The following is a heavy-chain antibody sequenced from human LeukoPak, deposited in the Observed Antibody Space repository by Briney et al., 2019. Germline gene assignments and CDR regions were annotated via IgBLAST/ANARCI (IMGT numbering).Heavy chain of an antibody. D-gene: IGHD6-13*01. CDR1: GFTFSSFG. J-gene: IGHJ4*02. CDR3: ARRAAAPYCFYF. CDR2: ISGSSGTI. V-gene: IGHV3-48*01. Sequence: HPGGSLRLSCAASGFTFSSFGMNWVRQAPGKGLEWVSYISGSSGTIYYADSVKGRITISRDNAKNSLYLQMNSLRAEDTAVYYCARRAAAPYCFYFWGQGALVTVFS.